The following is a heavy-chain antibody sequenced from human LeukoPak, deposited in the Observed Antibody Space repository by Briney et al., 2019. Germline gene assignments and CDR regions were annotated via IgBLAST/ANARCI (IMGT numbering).Heavy chain of an antibody. J-gene: IGHJ4*02. Sequence: GGSLRLSCAVSGFSVTNNYMSWVRQAPGKGLEWVSVFYVGGATYYADSAKGRFTISRDNSENTLYLQMKSLRAEDTAVYYCARGDGYNFFDYWGQGTLVTVSS. V-gene: IGHV3-53*01. D-gene: IGHD5-24*01. CDR3: ARGDGYNFFDY. CDR1: GFSVTNNY. CDR2: FYVGGAT.